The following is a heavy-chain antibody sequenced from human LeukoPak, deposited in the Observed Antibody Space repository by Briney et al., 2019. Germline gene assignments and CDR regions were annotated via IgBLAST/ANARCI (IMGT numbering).Heavy chain of an antibody. CDR3: AKEPRATVTTWHFDY. CDR2: ISYDGSNK. CDR1: GFTFSSYG. V-gene: IGHV3-30*18. Sequence: GGSLRLSCAASGFTFSSYGVHWVRQAPGKGLEWVAVISYDGSNKYYADSVKGRFTISRDNSKNTLYLQMNSLRAEDTAVYYCAKEPRATVTTWHFDYWGQGTLVTVSS. D-gene: IGHD4-17*01. J-gene: IGHJ4*02.